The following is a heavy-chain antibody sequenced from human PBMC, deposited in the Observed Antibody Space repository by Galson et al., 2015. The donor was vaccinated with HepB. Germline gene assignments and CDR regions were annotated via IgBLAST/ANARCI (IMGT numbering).Heavy chain of an antibody. CDR3: ARDDIAARRAFFDY. V-gene: IGHV3-7*01. Sequence: SLRLSCAASGFTFSSYWMSWVRQAPGKGLEWVANIKQDGSEKYYVDSVKGRFTISRDNAKNSLYLQMNSLRAEDTAVYYCARDDIAARRAFFDYWGQGTLVTVSS. CDR2: IKQDGSEK. CDR1: GFTFSSYW. D-gene: IGHD6-13*01. J-gene: IGHJ4*02.